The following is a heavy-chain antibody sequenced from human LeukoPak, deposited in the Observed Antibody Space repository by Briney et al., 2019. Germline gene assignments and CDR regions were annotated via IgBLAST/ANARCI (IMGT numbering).Heavy chain of an antibody. CDR2: ISGSGGST. CDR3: AKDADGVWGSPYYMDV. Sequence: PGGSLRLSCVASGFTFSSSAMSWVRQAPGKGLEWGSVISGSGGSTYYADSVKGRFTISRDNSKNTLYLQMNSLRAEDTAVYYCAKDADGVWGSPYYMDVWGKGTTVTVSS. J-gene: IGHJ6*03. V-gene: IGHV3-23*01. CDR1: GFTFSSSA. D-gene: IGHD7-27*01.